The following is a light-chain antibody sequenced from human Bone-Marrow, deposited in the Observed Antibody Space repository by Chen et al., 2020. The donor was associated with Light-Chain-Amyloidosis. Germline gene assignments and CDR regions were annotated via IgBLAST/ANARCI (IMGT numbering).Light chain of an antibody. CDR3: MQGSRWPLT. CDR2: KIS. Sequence: DVVLTQSPLSLSATFGLPASISCRSSHSLAYSDGNTYLNWFHQRPGQFPRRLVYKISNRNSGVSDRFIGSGSGTDFTLKISRVEAEDVGVYYCMQGSRWPLTFGGGTKVEIK. V-gene: IGKV2-30*01. CDR1: HSLAYSDGNTY. J-gene: IGKJ4*01.